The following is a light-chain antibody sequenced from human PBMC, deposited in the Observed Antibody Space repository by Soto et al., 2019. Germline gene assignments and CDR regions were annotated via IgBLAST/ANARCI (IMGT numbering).Light chain of an antibody. CDR3: QQYGSSPPYT. J-gene: IGKJ2*01. CDR1: QSVSNNY. V-gene: IGKV3-20*01. CDR2: GSS. Sequence: EVVLTQSPGTLSLSPGERATLSCRASQSVSNNYLAWYQQKPGQSPKLLIFGSSDRATDIPDRFSGSGSGTDFTLTIRSLEPEDFAVYYCQQYGSSPPYTFGQGTKLEIK.